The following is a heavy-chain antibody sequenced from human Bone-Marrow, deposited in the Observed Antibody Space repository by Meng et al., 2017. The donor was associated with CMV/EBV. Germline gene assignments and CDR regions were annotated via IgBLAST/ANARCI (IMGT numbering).Heavy chain of an antibody. J-gene: IGHJ4*02. Sequence: GESLKISCAASGFTFSSYGMHWVRQAPGKGLEWVAFIRYDGSNKYYADSVRGRFTISRDNAKNSVYLQMNSLRPEDTALYYCTKGVYGGTCYFDFWGQGTLATSSS. V-gene: IGHV3-30*02. CDR3: TKGVYGGTCYFDF. CDR2: IRYDGSNK. CDR1: GFTFSSYG. D-gene: IGHD3-16*01.